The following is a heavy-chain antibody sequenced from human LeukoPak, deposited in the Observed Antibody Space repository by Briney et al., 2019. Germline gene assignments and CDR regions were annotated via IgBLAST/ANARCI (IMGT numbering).Heavy chain of an antibody. CDR1: GFTVSNNY. V-gene: IGHV3-23*01. CDR2: ISGSSTYI. CDR3: AKDSWGGIESAFDI. Sequence: GGSLRLSCAASGFTVSNNYMNWVRQAPGKGLEWVSSISGSSTYIYYADSVKGRFTISRDNSKNTLYLQMNSLRAEDTAVYYCAKDSWGGIESAFDIWGQGTMVTVSS. J-gene: IGHJ3*02. D-gene: IGHD1-26*01.